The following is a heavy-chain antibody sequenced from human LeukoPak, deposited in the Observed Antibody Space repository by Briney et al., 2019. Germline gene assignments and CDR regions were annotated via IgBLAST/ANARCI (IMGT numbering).Heavy chain of an antibody. CDR1: GYTFSSSG. V-gene: IGHV1-18*01. D-gene: IGHD1-26*01. CDR2: ISPYNDNT. Sequence: ASVKVSCKASGYTFSSSGISWVRQAPGQGLEWMGWISPYNDNTNYAQKLQGRVTMTTDTSTSTAYMELRSLRSDDTAVYYCARELSSVGATTEFDYWGQGTLVTVSS. CDR3: ARELSSVGATTEFDY. J-gene: IGHJ4*02.